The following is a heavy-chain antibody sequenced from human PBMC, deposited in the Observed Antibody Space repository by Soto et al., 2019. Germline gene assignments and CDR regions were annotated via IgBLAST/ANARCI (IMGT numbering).Heavy chain of an antibody. Sequence: PGGSLRLSCAASGFTFSSYSMNWVRQAPGKRLEWVSYISSSSTIYYADSVKGRFTISRDNAKNSLYLQMNSLRDEDTAVYYCAREIPVYRGYCSGGSCYMNWFDPWGQGTLVTVSS. D-gene: IGHD2-15*01. CDR3: AREIPVYRGYCSGGSCYMNWFDP. V-gene: IGHV3-48*02. CDR1: GFTFSSYS. CDR2: ISSSSTI. J-gene: IGHJ5*02.